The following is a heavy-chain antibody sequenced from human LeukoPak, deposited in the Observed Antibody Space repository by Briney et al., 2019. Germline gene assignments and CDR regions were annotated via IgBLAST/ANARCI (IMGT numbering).Heavy chain of an antibody. CDR1: GYTFTGYY. CDR2: INPNSGGT. V-gene: IGHV1-2*02. Sequence: GSSVKVSCKASGYTFTGYYMHWVRQAPGQGLEWMGWINPNSGGTNYAQKFQGRVTMTRDTSISTAYMELNRLRSDDTAVYYCARGGSRDSSGPFDIWGQRTVIIVSS. D-gene: IGHD2-15*01. J-gene: IGHJ3*02. CDR3: ARGGSRDSSGPFDI.